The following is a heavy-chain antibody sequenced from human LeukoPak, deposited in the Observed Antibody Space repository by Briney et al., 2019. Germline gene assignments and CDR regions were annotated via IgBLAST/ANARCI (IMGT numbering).Heavy chain of an antibody. D-gene: IGHD1-7*01. Sequence: GGSLRLSCAASGFTVSSNYMSWVRQAPGKGLEWVSVIYSGGSTYYADSVKGRFTISRDNSKNTLYLQMNSLRAEDTAVYYCAREARYNRNYGPFDYWGQGTLVTVSS. CDR2: IYSGGST. CDR3: AREARYNRNYGPFDY. CDR1: GFTVSSNY. V-gene: IGHV3-66*02. J-gene: IGHJ4*02.